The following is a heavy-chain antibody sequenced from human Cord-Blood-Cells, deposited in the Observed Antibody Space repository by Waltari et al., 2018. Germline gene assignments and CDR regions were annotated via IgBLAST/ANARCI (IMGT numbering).Heavy chain of an antibody. D-gene: IGHD7-27*01. Sequence: EVQLVESGGGLVQPGGSPRLSCAASGFTFSSYWMSWVRQAPGKGLEWVANIKQDGSEKYYVDSVKGRFTISRDNAKNSLYLQMNSLRAEDMAVYYCALGRLGKGLFDYWGQGTLVTVSS. CDR2: IKQDGSEK. V-gene: IGHV3-7*01. J-gene: IGHJ4*02. CDR1: GFTFSSYW. CDR3: ALGRLGKGLFDY.